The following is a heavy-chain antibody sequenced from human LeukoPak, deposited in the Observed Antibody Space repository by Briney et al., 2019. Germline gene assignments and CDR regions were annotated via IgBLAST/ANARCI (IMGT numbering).Heavy chain of an antibody. CDR1: GYTFTGYY. V-gene: IGHV1-2*02. CDR2: INPNSGGT. J-gene: IGHJ4*02. CDR3: ARGVISSNWYFFDY. D-gene: IGHD6-13*01. Sequence: ASVKVSCKASGYTFTGYYMHWVRQAPGQGLEWMGWINPNSGGTKYAQKFQGRVTMTRDTSISTAYMELSRLTSDDTAVYYCARGVISSNWYFFDYWGQGTLVTVSS.